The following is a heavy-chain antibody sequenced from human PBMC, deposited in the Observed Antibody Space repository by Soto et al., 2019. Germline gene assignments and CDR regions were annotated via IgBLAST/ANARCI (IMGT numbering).Heavy chain of an antibody. D-gene: IGHD3-10*01. Sequence: PSETLSLTCAVSGGSISSGGYSWSWIRQPPGKGLEWIGYIYHSGSTYYNPSLKSRVTISVDRSKNQFSLKLSSVTAADTAVYYCARGLNYYGSGSYYNAAYYYYGMDVWGQGTTVTVSS. CDR3: ARGLNYYGSGSYYNAAYYYYGMDV. CDR2: IYHSGST. J-gene: IGHJ6*02. CDR1: GGSISSGGYS. V-gene: IGHV4-30-2*01.